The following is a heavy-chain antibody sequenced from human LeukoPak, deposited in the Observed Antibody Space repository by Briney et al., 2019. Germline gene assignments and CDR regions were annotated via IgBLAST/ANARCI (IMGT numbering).Heavy chain of an antibody. CDR3: ARSGIGATEIDY. D-gene: IGHD6-13*01. J-gene: IGHJ4*02. Sequence: PGGSLRLSCAASGFTFSDYFMSWVRQAPGKGLEWLSYISGRGNYVDYAESLKGRITISRDNAKKSLYLQMNSLRAEDTAVYYCARSGIGATEIDYWGQGTLVTVSS. CDR1: GFTFSDYF. CDR2: ISGRGNYV. V-gene: IGHV3-11*06.